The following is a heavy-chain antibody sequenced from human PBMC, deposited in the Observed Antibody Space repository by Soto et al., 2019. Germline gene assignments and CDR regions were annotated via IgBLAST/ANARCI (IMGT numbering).Heavy chain of an antibody. V-gene: IGHV1-18*04. D-gene: IGHD3-3*01. CDR3: ARGGDLQDYDFWSGPRSIMWFDP. CDR1: GYTFTSYG. CDR2: ISAYNGNT. J-gene: IGHJ5*02. Sequence: EASVKVSCKASGYTFTSYGISWVRQAPGQGLEWMGWISAYNGNTNYAQKLQGRVTMTTDTSTSTAYMELRSLRSDDTAVYYCARGGDLQDYDFWSGPRSIMWFDPWGQGTLVTVS.